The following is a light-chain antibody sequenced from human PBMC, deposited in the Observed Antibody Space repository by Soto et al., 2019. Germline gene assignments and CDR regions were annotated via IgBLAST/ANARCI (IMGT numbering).Light chain of an antibody. CDR1: QSVSSY. J-gene: IGKJ4*01. CDR2: DAS. Sequence: EIVLTQSPATLSLSPGERATLSCRASQSVSSYLAWYQQKPGQAPRLLIYDASNRATGIPARFSGSGSGTDFTLTISSLEPEDFAVYYCQQRSNWPPFGGGTKV. V-gene: IGKV3-11*01. CDR3: QQRSNWPP.